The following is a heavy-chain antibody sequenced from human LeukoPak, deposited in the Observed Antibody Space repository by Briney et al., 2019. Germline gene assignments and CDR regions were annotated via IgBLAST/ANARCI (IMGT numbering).Heavy chain of an antibody. V-gene: IGHV5-51*01. J-gene: IGHJ6*02. CDR1: GYRFTDYW. D-gene: IGHD1-7*01. CDR3: ARGAAGTTPDYYYFGLDV. CDR2: IYPGDSDT. Sequence: KFGESLKISCKGSGYRFTDYWIGWVRQMPGKGLEWVGIIYPGDSDTRYSPSFQGQVTISADKSINTAHLQWSSLKASDTAMYYCARGAAGTTPDYYYFGLDVWGQGTTVRVSS.